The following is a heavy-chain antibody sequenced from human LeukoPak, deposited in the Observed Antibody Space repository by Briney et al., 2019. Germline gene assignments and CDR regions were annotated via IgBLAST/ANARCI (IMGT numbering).Heavy chain of an antibody. Sequence: PSETLSLTCNVSGGSIISGTYYWSWIRQPAGKGLEWLGRIYTSGSTDYNPSLKSRVTISLDTSKNQFSLKLSSVTAADTAVYYCAREGTGSGSDWYRPFDYWGQGTLVTVSS. J-gene: IGHJ4*02. V-gene: IGHV4-61*02. D-gene: IGHD2-21*01. CDR3: AREGTGSGSDWYRPFDY. CDR2: IYTSGST. CDR1: GGSIISGTYY.